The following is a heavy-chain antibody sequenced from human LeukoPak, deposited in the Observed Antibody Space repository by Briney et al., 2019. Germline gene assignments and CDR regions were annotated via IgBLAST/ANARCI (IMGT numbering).Heavy chain of an antibody. CDR3: ARAQREYYYGSGSSDV. CDR1: GGSISSYY. Sequence: SETLSLTCTVSGGSISSYYWSWIRQPAGKGLEWIGYIYYSGSTNYNPSLKSRVTISVDTSKNQFSLKLSSVTAADTAVYYCARAQREYYYGSGSSDVWGKGTTVTVSS. CDR2: IYYSGST. V-gene: IGHV4-59*01. D-gene: IGHD3-10*01. J-gene: IGHJ6*04.